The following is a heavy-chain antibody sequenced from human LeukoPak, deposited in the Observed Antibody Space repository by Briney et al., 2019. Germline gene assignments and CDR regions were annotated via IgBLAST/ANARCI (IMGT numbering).Heavy chain of an antibody. CDR2: ISAYNGNT. V-gene: IGHV1-18*01. CDR3: ARDGGGSGSYYHPYYYYYYMDV. D-gene: IGHD3-10*01. CDR1: GYTFTSYG. J-gene: IGHJ6*03. Sequence: ASVKVSCKASGYTFTSYGISWVRQAPGQGLEWMGWISAYNGNTNYAQKLQGRVTMTTDTSTSTAYMELRSLRSDDTAVHYCARDGGGSGSYYHPYYYYYYMDVWGRGTTVTVSS.